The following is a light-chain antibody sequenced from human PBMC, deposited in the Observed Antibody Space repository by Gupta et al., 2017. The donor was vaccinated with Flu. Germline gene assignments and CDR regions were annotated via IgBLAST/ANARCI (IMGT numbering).Light chain of an antibody. CDR3: QQSYSPPYI. CDR2: AAS. Sequence: GDRVTITCRASQNINSYLNWYQQKPGKAPNLLIYAASSLQSGVPSRFSGSESGTDFTLTISSLQPEDFATYYCQQSYSPPYIFGQGTKLEIK. CDR1: QNINSY. J-gene: IGKJ2*01. V-gene: IGKV1-39*01.